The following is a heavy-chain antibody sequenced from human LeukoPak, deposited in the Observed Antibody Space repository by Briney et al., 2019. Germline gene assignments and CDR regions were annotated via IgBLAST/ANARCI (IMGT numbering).Heavy chain of an antibody. D-gene: IGHD3-10*02. CDR2: INSSGSTI. CDR1: GFTFSSYE. Sequence: GGSLRLSCAASGFTFSSYEMNWIRQAPGKGLEWVSYINSSGSTIYYPDSVKGRFTISRDNAKTSLSLQMNSLRAEHTAVYSCAELGITMIGGVWGKGTTVTISS. CDR3: AELGITMIGGV. V-gene: IGHV3-48*03. J-gene: IGHJ6*04.